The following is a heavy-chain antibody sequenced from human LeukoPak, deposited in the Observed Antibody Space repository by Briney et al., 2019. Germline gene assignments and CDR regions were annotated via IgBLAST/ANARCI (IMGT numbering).Heavy chain of an antibody. D-gene: IGHD4-17*01. CDR3: ARGRAVTTGDDY. Sequence: SETLSLTCTVSGGSISSYYWSWLRQPAGKGLEWIGRIFSSGSTVYHPSLKSRVTMSVDTSRNSFSLKLTSVTAADTAVYYCARGRAVTTGDDYWGQGTLVTVSS. V-gene: IGHV4-4*07. CDR1: GGSISSYY. J-gene: IGHJ4*02. CDR2: IFSSGST.